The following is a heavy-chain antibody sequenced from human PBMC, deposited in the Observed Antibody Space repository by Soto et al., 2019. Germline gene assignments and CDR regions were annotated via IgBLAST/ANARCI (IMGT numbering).Heavy chain of an antibody. CDR3: ARGDYGTGGYPFPYFDY. Sequence: HEHLVQSGAEVKRPGASLKVSCKASGYSFTGYYIHWVRQAPGQGLEWMGWINPDSGATNYAQTFQGRVPLTSDTSISTASKDLTILTSDDTDVYYCARGDYGTGGYPFPYFDYWGQGTLVIVSS. D-gene: IGHD2-8*02. V-gene: IGHV1-2*02. J-gene: IGHJ4*02. CDR1: GYSFTGYY. CDR2: INPDSGAT.